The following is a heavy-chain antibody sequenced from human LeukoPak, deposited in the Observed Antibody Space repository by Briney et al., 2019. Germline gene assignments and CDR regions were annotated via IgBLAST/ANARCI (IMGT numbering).Heavy chain of an antibody. J-gene: IGHJ6*02. CDR2: INHSGST. V-gene: IGHV4-34*01. CDR3: ARGQYYYGTDV. Sequence: SETLSLTCAVYGGSFSGYYWSWIRQPPGKGLEWIGEINHSGSTNYNPSLKSRVTISVDTSKNQFSLKLSSVTAADTAVYYCARGQYYYGTDVWGQGTTVTVSS. CDR1: GGSFSGYY.